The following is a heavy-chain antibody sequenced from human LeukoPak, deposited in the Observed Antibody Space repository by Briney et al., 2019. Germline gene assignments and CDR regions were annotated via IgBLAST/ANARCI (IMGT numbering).Heavy chain of an antibody. Sequence: SVKVSCKASGGTFSSYAISWVRQAPGQGLEWMGGIIPIFGTANYAQKFQGRVTITADESTSTAYMELSSLRSEDTAVYYCATEGRTSITSLDYWGQGTLVTVSS. CDR3: ATEGRTSITSLDY. D-gene: IGHD1-14*01. J-gene: IGHJ4*02. CDR2: IIPIFGTA. CDR1: GGTFSSYA. V-gene: IGHV1-69*13.